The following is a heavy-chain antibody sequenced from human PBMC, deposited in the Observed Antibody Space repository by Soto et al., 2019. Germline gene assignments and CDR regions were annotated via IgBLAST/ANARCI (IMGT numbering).Heavy chain of an antibody. D-gene: IGHD6-19*01. Sequence: QVQLVESGGGVVQPGRSLRLSCAASGFTFSSYAMHWVRQAPGKGLEWVAVISYDGSNKYYAGSVKGRFTISRDNSKNTLYLQMNSLRAEDTAVYYCARSQAVAGTLFYYYYGMDVWGQGTTVTVSS. CDR3: ARSQAVAGTLFYYYYGMDV. J-gene: IGHJ6*02. CDR1: GFTFSSYA. CDR2: ISYDGSNK. V-gene: IGHV3-30-3*01.